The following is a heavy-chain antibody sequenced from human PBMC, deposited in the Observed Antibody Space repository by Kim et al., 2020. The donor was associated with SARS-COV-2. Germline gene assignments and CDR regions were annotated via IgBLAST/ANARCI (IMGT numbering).Heavy chain of an antibody. Sequence: SQTLSLTCVISGDSVSSDSAAWNWIRQSPSRGLEWLGRTYYRSKWYYDYADSVKSRITINPDTSKNQFSLQLNSVTPEDTAMYYCARDHQYSIDYWGQGTLGTVSS. D-gene: IGHD5-12*01. CDR1: GDSVSSDSAA. CDR2: TYYRSKWYY. CDR3: ARDHQYSIDY. V-gene: IGHV6-1*01. J-gene: IGHJ4*02.